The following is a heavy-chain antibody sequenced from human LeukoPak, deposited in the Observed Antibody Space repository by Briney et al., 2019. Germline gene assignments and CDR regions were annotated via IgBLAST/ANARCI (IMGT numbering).Heavy chain of an antibody. D-gene: IGHD4-17*01. J-gene: IGHJ5*02. V-gene: IGHV4-31*03. Sequence: PSETLSLACTVSGGSISSGGYYWSWIRQHPGKGLEWIGYIYYSGSTYYNPSLKSRVTISVDTSKNQFSLKLSSVTAADTAVYYCARESTVNGWFDPWGQGTLVTVSS. CDR3: ARESTVNGWFDP. CDR2: IYYSGST. CDR1: GGSISSGGYY.